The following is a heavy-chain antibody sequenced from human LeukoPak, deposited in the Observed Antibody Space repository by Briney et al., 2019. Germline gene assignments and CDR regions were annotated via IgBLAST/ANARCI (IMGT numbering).Heavy chain of an antibody. D-gene: IGHD3-22*01. CDR2: NNPNSGGT. CDR1: GYTFTGYY. CDR3: ARPWGDSSGYYYVRDY. J-gene: IGHJ4*02. Sequence: GASVKVSCKASGYTFTGYYMHWVRQAPGQGLEWMGWNNPNSGGTNYAQKLQGRVTMTRDTSISTAYMELSRLRSDDTAVYYCARPWGDSSGYYYVRDYWGQGTLVTVSS. V-gene: IGHV1-2*02.